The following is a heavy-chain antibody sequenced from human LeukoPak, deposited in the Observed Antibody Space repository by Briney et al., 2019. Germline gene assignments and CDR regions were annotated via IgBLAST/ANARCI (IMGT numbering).Heavy chain of an antibody. J-gene: IGHJ4*02. CDR2: INWTGDNT. V-gene: IGHV3-23*01. CDR1: GFTFSSYA. Sequence: GGSLRLSCAASGFTFSSYAMSWVRQAPGKGLEWVSGINWTGDNTAYADSVKGRFTISRDNAKNTLYLQMNSLGADDTAVYYCAKDFWSTVTTWDYWGQGTLVTVSS. D-gene: IGHD4-17*01. CDR3: AKDFWSTVTTWDY.